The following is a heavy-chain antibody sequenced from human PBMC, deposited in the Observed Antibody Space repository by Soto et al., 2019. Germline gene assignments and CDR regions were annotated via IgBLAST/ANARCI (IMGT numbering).Heavy chain of an antibody. CDR2: MNPNSGNT. J-gene: IGHJ3*02. Sequence: ASVKVSCKASGYTFTSYDINWVRQATGQGLEWMGWMNPNSGNTGYAQKFQGRVTMTRNTSISTAYMELSSLRSEDTAVYCCAGAPWYSSSWYAFDIWGQGTMVTVSS. CDR1: GYTFTSYD. CDR3: AGAPWYSSSWYAFDI. V-gene: IGHV1-8*02. D-gene: IGHD6-13*01.